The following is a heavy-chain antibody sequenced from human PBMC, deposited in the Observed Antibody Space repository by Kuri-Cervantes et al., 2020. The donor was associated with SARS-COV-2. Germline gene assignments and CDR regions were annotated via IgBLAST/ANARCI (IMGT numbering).Heavy chain of an antibody. Sequence: GGSLRLSCTASVFTLSSFAMHWVRQAPGKGLEWVAVISDDGSNKFYSDSVRGRFTISRDNSKNTLYLQMNSLRAEDTAVYYCARDEEGGCSSTSCFLYGYGMDVWGQGTTVTVSS. J-gene: IGHJ6*02. CDR1: VFTLSSFA. D-gene: IGHD2-2*01. CDR3: ARDEEGGCSSTSCFLYGYGMDV. CDR2: ISDDGSNK. V-gene: IGHV3-30*03.